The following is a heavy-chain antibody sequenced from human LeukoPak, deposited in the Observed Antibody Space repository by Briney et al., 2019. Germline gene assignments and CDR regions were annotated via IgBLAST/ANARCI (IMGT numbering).Heavy chain of an antibody. J-gene: IGHJ4*02. CDR1: GYTLTSYG. CDR2: ISAYNGNT. V-gene: IGHV1-18*01. CDR3: ARRDYYDSSGYYLDY. D-gene: IGHD3-22*01. Sequence: ASVKVSCKASGYTLTSYGISWVRQAPGQGLEWMGWISAYNGNTNYAQKLQGRVTMTTDTSTSTAYMELRSLRSDDTAVYYCARRDYYDSSGYYLDYWGQGTLVTVSS.